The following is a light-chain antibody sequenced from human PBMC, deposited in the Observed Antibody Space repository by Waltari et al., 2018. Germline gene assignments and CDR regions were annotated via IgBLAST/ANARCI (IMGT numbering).Light chain of an antibody. V-gene: IGLV2-14*03. Sequence: QSALTQPASVSGSPGQSITISCTGTSSDVGTYNYVSWYQQHPGKAPKLLLYDVSYRPSGGSYPFSGSKSGNTASLTISGLQAEDEADYYCSSYITTNTLELFGGGTSLTVL. J-gene: IGLJ3*02. CDR2: DVS. CDR1: SSDVGTYNY. CDR3: SSYITTNTLEL.